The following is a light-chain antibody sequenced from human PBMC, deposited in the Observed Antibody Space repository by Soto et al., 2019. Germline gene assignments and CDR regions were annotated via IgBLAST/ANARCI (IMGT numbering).Light chain of an antibody. CDR1: QSVSIL. J-gene: IGKJ4*01. V-gene: IGKV3-20*01. Sequence: IVMTQSPATLSVSPWERATLSCRASQSVSILLAWYQQKPGQAPRLLIYDASSRATGIPDRFSGSGSGTDFTLTISRLEPEDFAVYYCQQYGSSLTFGGGTKVDIK. CDR2: DAS. CDR3: QQYGSSLT.